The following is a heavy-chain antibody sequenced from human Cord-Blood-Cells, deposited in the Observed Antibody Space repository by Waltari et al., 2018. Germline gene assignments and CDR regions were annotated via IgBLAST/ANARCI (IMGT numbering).Heavy chain of an antibody. Sequence: QVQLVQSGAEVKKPGASVKVSCKASGYTFTGYYMHWVRQAPGQGLEWRGWYTAARGGSNQYQELTGRATRTRESARGAACRVRRRVGTDDTAGTSWAGGGGGSQGFRVLFDPWGQGTLVTVSS. CDR1: GYTFTGYY. D-gene: IGHD1-26*01. CDR2: YTAARGGS. V-gene: IGHV1-2*02. J-gene: IGHJ5*02. CDR3: AGGGGGSQGFRVLFDP.